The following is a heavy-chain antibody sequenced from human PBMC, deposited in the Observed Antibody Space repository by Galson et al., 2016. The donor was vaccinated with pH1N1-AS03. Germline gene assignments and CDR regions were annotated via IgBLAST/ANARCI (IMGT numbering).Heavy chain of an antibody. CDR2: KYWWAKCYN. D-gene: IGHD1-1*01. Sequence: CAISGDSVSSHIYAWNWIRQSPSGRLEWRGRKYWWAKCYNDYAVSVKSRITINPDTYKNQFSLHLNSVTREYTAVHYCARGRYSAFDIWGQGTMVTVSS. CDR1: GDSVSSHIYA. CDR3: ARGRYSAFDI. V-gene: IGHV6-1*01. J-gene: IGHJ3*02.